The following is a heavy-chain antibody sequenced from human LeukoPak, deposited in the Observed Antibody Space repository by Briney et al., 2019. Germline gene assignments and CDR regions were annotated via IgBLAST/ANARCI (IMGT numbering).Heavy chain of an antibody. CDR2: IIPIFGTA. CDR1: GGTFSSYA. D-gene: IGHD3-16*02. CDR3: ARDRGQLGELSYYFDY. V-gene: IGHV1-69*13. Sequence: SVKVSCKASGGTFSSYAISWVRQAPGQGLEWMGGIIPIFGTANYAQKFQGRVTITADESTSTAYMELSSLRSEDTAVYYCARDRGQLGELSYYFDYWGQGTLVTVSS. J-gene: IGHJ4*02.